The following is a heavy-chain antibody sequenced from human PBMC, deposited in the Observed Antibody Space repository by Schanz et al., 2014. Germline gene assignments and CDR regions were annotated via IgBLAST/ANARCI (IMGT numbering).Heavy chain of an antibody. D-gene: IGHD2-2*02. V-gene: IGHV4-61*02. CDR1: GGSISSGVHY. CDR3: ARGGARRFPVVPDAIQGLRGHYYYYYLDV. Sequence: PVLVKPSETLSLTCTVSGGSISSGVHYWSWVRQPAGRGLEWIGRIYISGSTRFNPSLKSRVTMSLDTSKNQVSLTLRSVTAADTAVYYCARGGARRFPVVPDAIQGLRGHYYYYYLDVWGKGTTVTVSS. J-gene: IGHJ6*03. CDR2: IYISGST.